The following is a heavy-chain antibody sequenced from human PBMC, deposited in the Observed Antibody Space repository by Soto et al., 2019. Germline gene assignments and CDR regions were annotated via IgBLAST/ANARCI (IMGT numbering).Heavy chain of an antibody. Sequence: EVQLVESGGGLVKPGGSLRLSCAASGFTFSSYSMNWVRQAPGKGLEWVSSISSSSSYIYYAGSVKGRFTISRDNAKNSLYLQMNSLRAEDTAVYYCARVYSNYEGHYFDYWGQGTLVTVSS. J-gene: IGHJ4*02. V-gene: IGHV3-21*01. CDR2: ISSSSSYI. CDR3: ARVYSNYEGHYFDY. CDR1: GFTFSSYS. D-gene: IGHD4-4*01.